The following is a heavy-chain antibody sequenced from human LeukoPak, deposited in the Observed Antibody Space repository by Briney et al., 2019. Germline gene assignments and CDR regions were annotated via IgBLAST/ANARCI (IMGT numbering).Heavy chain of an antibody. CDR2: ISYDGSNK. D-gene: IGHD6-13*01. CDR3: ASAPKLAAADY. Sequence: PGGSLRLSCAASGFTFSSYWMSWVRQAPGKGLEWVAVISYDGSNKYYADSVKGRFTISRDNSKNTLYLQMNSLRAEDTAVYYCASAPKLAAADYWGQGTLVTVSS. CDR1: GFTFSSYW. J-gene: IGHJ4*02. V-gene: IGHV3-30-3*01.